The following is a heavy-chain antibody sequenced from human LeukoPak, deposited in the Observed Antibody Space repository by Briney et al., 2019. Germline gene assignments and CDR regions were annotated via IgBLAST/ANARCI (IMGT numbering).Heavy chain of an antibody. Sequence: SETLSLTCTVSGDSISYYYWSWIRQPPGKGLEWIGYIYHSGSTNYNPSLKSRVTISIDTSKNQFSLKLSSVTAADTAVYYCARVASGGTVYFDYWGQGTPVTVSS. V-gene: IGHV4-59*01. CDR3: ARVASGGTVYFDY. J-gene: IGHJ4*02. CDR2: IYHSGST. D-gene: IGHD6-13*01. CDR1: GDSISYYY.